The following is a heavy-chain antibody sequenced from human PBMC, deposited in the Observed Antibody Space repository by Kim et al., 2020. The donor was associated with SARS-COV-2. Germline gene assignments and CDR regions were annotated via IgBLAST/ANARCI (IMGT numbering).Heavy chain of an antibody. D-gene: IGHD1-1*01. Sequence: SGPTLVNPTQTLTLTCTFSGFSLTNNRVAVGWIPQPPGKALEWLAIIYGDDDKYYSPFLQSRLTITKDTSKNQVVLIMTNMDPVDTGTYFGAHRRQPWDGDWFNTWGQGTLVTVSS. V-gene: IGHV2-5*02. J-gene: IGHJ5*02. CDR2: IYGDDDK. CDR3: AHRRQPWDGDWFNT. CDR1: GFSLTNNRVA.